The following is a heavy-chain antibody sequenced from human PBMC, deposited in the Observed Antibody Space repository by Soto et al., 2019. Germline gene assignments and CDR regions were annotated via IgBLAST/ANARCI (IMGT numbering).Heavy chain of an antibody. CDR2: ISAYNGNT. V-gene: IGHV1-18*01. J-gene: IGHJ5*02. CDR3: ARDLRAASKFDP. Sequence: ASVKVSCKASGYTFTSYGISWVRQAPGQGLEWMAWISAYNGNTNYAQKLQGRVTMTTDTSTSTAYMELRSLRSDDTAVYYCARDLRAASKFDPWGQGTLVTVSS. CDR1: GYTFTSYG. D-gene: IGHD6-25*01.